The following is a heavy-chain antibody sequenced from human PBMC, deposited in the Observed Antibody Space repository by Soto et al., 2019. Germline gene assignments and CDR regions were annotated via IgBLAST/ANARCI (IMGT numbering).Heavy chain of an antibody. J-gene: IGHJ5*02. CDR1: GGSISSYY. CDR3: ARYVMTTVTTNWFDP. Sequence: QVQLQESGPGLVKPSETLSLTCTVSGGSISSYYWSWIRQPPGKGLEWIGYIYYSGSTNYNPSLKSRVTISVDTSKNQFSLKLSSVTAAVTAVYYCARYVMTTVTTNWFDPWGQGTLVTVSS. D-gene: IGHD4-17*01. CDR2: IYYSGST. V-gene: IGHV4-59*08.